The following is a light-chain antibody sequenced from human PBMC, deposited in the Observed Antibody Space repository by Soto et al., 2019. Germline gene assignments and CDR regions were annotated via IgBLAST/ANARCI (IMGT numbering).Light chain of an antibody. CDR3: QQYYSTPYT. CDR1: QSVLYSSNNKNH. J-gene: IGKJ2*01. Sequence: DFVMTQSPDSLAVSLGERATINCKSTQSVLYSSNNKNHLAWYQQQPGQPPRLLIYWASTRESGVPDRFSGSGSGTDFTLAISSLQAEDVAVYYCQQYYSTPYTFGQGTKLEIK. V-gene: IGKV4-1*01. CDR2: WAS.